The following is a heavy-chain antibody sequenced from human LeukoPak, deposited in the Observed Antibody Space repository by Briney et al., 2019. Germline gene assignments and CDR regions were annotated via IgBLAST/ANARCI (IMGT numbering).Heavy chain of an antibody. CDR2: ITAYNGNT. CDR3: ARARNPYDSSGYSPFEY. J-gene: IGHJ4*02. V-gene: IGHV1-18*01. CDR1: GYTFTSYG. D-gene: IGHD3-22*01. Sequence: ASVKVSCKASGYTFTSYGISWVRQAPGQGLEWMGWITAYNGNTNYAQKLQGRVTMTTDTSTSTAYMELRSLRSDDTAVYYRARARNPYDSSGYSPFEYWGQGTLVTVSS.